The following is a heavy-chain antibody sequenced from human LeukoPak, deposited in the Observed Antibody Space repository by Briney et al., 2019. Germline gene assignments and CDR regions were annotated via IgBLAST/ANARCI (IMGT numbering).Heavy chain of an antibody. D-gene: IGHD3-3*01. J-gene: IGHJ4*02. CDR2: ISAYNGNT. CDR1: GYTFTSYG. V-gene: IGHV1-18*01. Sequence: ASVKVSCKPSGYTFTSYGISWVRQAPGQGLEWMGWISAYNGNTNYAQKLQGRVTMTTDTSTSTAYMELRSLRSDDTAVYYCARERKITIFGVACDYWGQGTLVTVSS. CDR3: ARERKITIFGVACDY.